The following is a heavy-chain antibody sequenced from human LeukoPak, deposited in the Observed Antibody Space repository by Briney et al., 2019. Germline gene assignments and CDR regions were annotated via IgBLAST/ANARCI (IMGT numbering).Heavy chain of an antibody. J-gene: IGHJ4*02. V-gene: IGHV1-2*02. D-gene: IGHD7-27*01. CDR2: INPNSGGT. CDR3: ARDFTGDASGMGY. Sequence: ASVKVSCKASGYTFTGYYMHWVRQAPGQGLEWMGWINPNSGGTNYAQKFQGRVTMTRDTSISTAYMELSRLRSDDTAVYYCARDFTGDASGMGYWGQGTLVTVSS. CDR1: GYTFTGYY.